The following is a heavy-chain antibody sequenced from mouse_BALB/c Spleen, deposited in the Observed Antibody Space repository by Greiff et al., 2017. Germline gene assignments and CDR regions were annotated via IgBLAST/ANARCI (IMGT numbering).Heavy chain of an antibody. J-gene: IGHJ3*01. CDR2: ISYDGSN. D-gene: IGHD2-3*01. Sequence: EVQLVESGPGLVKPSQSLSLTCSVTGYSITSGYYWNWIRQFPGNKLEWMGYISYDGSNNYNPSLKNRISITRDTSKNQFFLKLNSVTTEDTATYYCASPIYDGYYVWFAYWGQGTLVTVSA. CDR1: GYSITSGYY. V-gene: IGHV3-6*02. CDR3: ASPIYDGYYVWFAY.